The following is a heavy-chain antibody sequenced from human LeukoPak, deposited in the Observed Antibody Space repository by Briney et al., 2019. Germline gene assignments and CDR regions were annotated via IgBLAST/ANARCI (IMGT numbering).Heavy chain of an antibody. V-gene: IGHV4-4*02. CDR3: ASSSSGWYYFDY. CDR1: GGSISSSNW. D-gene: IGHD6-19*01. Sequence: PSETLSLTCAVSGGSISSSNWWSWVRQPPGKGLEWIGEIYHSGSTNYNPSLKSRVTISVDKSKNHFSLKLSSVTAADTAVYYCASSSSGWYYFDYWGQGIRVTVSS. CDR2: IYHSGST. J-gene: IGHJ4*02.